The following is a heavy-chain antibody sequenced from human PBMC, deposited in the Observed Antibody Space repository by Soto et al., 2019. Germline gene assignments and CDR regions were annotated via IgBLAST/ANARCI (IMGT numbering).Heavy chain of an antibody. CDR1: GVSLRIYV. CDR2: ISYDGSNK. Sequence: GGSTKLACAACGVSLRIYVVHWVRQAPGKGLEWVAVISYDGSNKYYADSVKGRFTISRDNSKNTLYLQMNSLRAEDTAVYYCARDKPGGDYFYYYSGMDVWGQGTTVTVSS. J-gene: IGHJ6*02. CDR3: ARDKPGGDYFYYYSGMDV. D-gene: IGHD4-17*01. V-gene: IGHV3-30-3*01.